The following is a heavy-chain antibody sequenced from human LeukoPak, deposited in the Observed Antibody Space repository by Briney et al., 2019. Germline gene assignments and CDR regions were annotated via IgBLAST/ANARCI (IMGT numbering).Heavy chain of an antibody. Sequence: ASVKVSCKASGYTFTGYYMHWVRQAPGQGLEWMGRINPNSGGTDYAQKFQGRVTMTRDTSISTAYMELSRLGSDDTAVYSCARTLSGTTYSLDTWGQGTLVTVS. CDR3: ARTLSGTTYSLDT. J-gene: IGHJ5*02. CDR1: GYTFTGYY. V-gene: IGHV1-2*06. D-gene: IGHD1-20*01. CDR2: INPNSGGT.